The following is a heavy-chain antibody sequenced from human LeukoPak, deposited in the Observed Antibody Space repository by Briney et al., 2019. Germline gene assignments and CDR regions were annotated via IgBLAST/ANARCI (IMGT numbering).Heavy chain of an antibody. V-gene: IGHV5-51*01. CDR2: IYPGDSDT. CDR3: ARTSRRGYSGYEYYYSMDV. D-gene: IGHD5-12*01. Sequence: GESLKISCKGSGYSFTSYWIGWVRQMPGKGLEWMGIIYPGDSDTRYSPSFQGQVTISADKSISTAYLQWSSLKASDTAMYYCARTSRRGYSGYEYYYSMDVWGQGTTVTVSS. J-gene: IGHJ6*02. CDR1: GYSFTSYW.